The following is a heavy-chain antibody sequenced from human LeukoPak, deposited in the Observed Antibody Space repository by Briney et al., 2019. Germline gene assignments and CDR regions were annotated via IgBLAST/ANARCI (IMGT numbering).Heavy chain of an antibody. D-gene: IGHD3-3*01. CDR2: INHSGST. V-gene: IGHV4-34*01. CDR1: GGSFSGYY. J-gene: IGHJ5*02. Sequence: PSETLSLTCAVYGGSFSGYYWSWIRQPPGKGLEWIGEINHSGSTNYNPSLKSRVTISVDTSKNQFSLKLSSVTAADTAAYYCARGAVLRFLEWLLHNWFDPWGQGTLVTVSS. CDR3: ARGAVLRFLEWLLHNWFDP.